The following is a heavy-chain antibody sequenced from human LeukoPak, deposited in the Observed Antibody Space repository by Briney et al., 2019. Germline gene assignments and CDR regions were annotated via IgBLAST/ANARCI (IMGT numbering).Heavy chain of an antibody. D-gene: IGHD6-19*01. CDR3: ASFIAVAGTHDAFDI. V-gene: IGHV3-66*01. Sequence: PGGSLRLSCAASGFTFSSYSMTWVRQAPGKGLEWVSVIYSGGSTYYADSVKGRFTISRDNSKNTLYLQMNSLRAEDTAVYYCASFIAVAGTHDAFDIWGQGTMVTVSS. CDR2: IYSGGST. CDR1: GFTFSSYS. J-gene: IGHJ3*02.